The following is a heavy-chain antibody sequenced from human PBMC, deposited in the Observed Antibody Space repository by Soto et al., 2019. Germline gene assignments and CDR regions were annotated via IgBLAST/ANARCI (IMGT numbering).Heavy chain of an antibody. CDR2: ITSSGGGT. CDR1: GFTFSAYV. J-gene: IGHJ4*02. V-gene: IGHV3-23*01. CDR3: AKLTAA. Sequence: EVEVLESGGGLVQPGGSLRLSCAASGFTFSAYVMSWVRQAPGKGLEWVSSITSSGGGTYYADSVKGRFTVSRDNSKNTVYLQMNSLRVEDTAVYYCAKLTAAWGQGTLVTVSS. D-gene: IGHD6-13*01.